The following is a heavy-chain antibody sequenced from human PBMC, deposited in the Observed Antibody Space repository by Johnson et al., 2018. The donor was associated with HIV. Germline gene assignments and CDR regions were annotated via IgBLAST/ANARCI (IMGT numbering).Heavy chain of an antibody. V-gene: IGHV3-30*04. J-gene: IGHJ3*02. CDR3: ARGIIVAPDAFDI. CDR2: ISYAGSNK. D-gene: IGHD2-2*01. Sequence: QVQLVESGGGMVQPGRSLRLSCVVSGFNFSSYDIDWVRQAPGKRLEWLAAISYAGSNKFYAASVQGRFTISRDNSKNTLYLQMNSLRREDTAVYYCARGIIVAPDAFDIWGQGTVVTVSS. CDR1: GFNFSSYD.